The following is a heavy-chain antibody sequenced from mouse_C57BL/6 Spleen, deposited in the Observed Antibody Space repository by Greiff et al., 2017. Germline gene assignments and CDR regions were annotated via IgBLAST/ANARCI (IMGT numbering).Heavy chain of an antibody. CDR3: TTKDGISDRFAY. J-gene: IGHJ3*01. D-gene: IGHD1-2*01. V-gene: IGHV14-1*01. Sequence: EVQLQQSGAELVKPGASVKLSCTASGFTINGYCMPWVKQRPEQGLEWIGGIDPGGGSTEYAAKFQGKATMTADTSSNTVYLQLSSLTSEDTAVYYCTTKDGISDRFAYWGQGTLVTVSA. CDR1: GFTINGYC. CDR2: IDPGGGST.